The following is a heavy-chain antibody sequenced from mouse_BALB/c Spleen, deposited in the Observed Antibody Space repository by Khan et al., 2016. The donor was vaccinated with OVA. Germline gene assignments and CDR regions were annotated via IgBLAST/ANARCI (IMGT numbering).Heavy chain of an antibody. CDR2: ISSGGDYT. V-gene: IGHV5-6*01. J-gene: IGHJ3*01. Sequence: EVQLVESGGGLVKPGGSLKLSCAASGFTFSSYSMSWVRQTPDKRLEWVASISSGGDYTYYPDSVKGRFTISRDNAKNILYLQMSDLKSEDTAMYYCADHLTVSFAYWGQGTLVTVSA. D-gene: IGHD4-1*01. CDR3: ADHLTVSFAY. CDR1: GFTFSSYS.